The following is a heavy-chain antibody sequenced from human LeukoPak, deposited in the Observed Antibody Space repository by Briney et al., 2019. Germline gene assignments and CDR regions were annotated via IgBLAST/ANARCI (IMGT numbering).Heavy chain of an antibody. Sequence: SQTLTLTCTVSGDSISSGSYLWSWLRQPAGKGLDWIGSTYIGGDTNYNPSLKSRVTISLDTSKKQISLRLSSVTDADTAVYYCARDPRGVKAILGAFDIWGQGTTVTVSS. J-gene: IGHJ3*02. D-gene: IGHD2-21*01. CDR2: TYIGGDT. V-gene: IGHV4-61*02. CDR1: GDSISSGSYL. CDR3: ARDPRGVKAILGAFDI.